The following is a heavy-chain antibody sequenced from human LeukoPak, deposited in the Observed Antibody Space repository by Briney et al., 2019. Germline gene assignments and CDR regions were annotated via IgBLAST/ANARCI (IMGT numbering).Heavy chain of an antibody. CDR2: INPSGGST. CDR3: ARDWVGITMVRGVSIPYYYYGMDV. J-gene: IGHJ6*02. CDR1: GYTFTSYY. V-gene: IGHV1-46*01. D-gene: IGHD3-10*01. Sequence: ASVKVSCKASGYTFTSYYMHWVRQAPGQGLEWMGIINPSGGSTSYAQKFQGRVTMTRDTSTSTVYMELSSLRSEDTAVYYCARDWVGITMVRGVSIPYYYYGMDVWGQGTTVTVSS.